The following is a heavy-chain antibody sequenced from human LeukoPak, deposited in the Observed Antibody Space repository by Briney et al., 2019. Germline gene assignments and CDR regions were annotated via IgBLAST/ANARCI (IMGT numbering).Heavy chain of an antibody. D-gene: IGHD6-13*01. Sequence: SETLSLTCTVSGGSISSYYWSWIRQPAGKGLEWIGRIYTSGSTNYNPSLKSRVTMSVDTSKNQFSLKLSSVTAADTAVYYCARDKYSSTLNILFDYWGQGTLVTVSS. CDR2: IYTSGST. J-gene: IGHJ4*02. CDR3: ARDKYSSTLNILFDY. V-gene: IGHV4-4*07. CDR1: GGSISSYY.